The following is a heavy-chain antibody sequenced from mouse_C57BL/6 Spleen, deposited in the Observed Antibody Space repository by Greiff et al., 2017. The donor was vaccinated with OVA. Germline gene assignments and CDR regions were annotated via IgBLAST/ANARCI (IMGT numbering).Heavy chain of an antibody. CDR1: TSYW. CDR2: INPSNGGT. D-gene: IGHD2-1*01. Sequence: VQLQQPGTELVKPGASVKLSFTSYWMHWVKQRPGQGLEWIGNINPSNGGTNYNEKFKSKATLTVDKSSSTAYMQLSSLTSEDSAVYYCARTIDGKGAWFAYWGQGTLVTVSA. CDR3: ARTIDGKGAWFAY. V-gene: IGHV1-53*01. J-gene: IGHJ3*01.